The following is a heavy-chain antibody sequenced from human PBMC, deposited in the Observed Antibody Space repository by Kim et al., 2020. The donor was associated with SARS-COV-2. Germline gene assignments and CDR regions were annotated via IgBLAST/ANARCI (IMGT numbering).Heavy chain of an antibody. CDR3: ARGRGIVVVPAARGWFDP. CDR2: IYYSGST. V-gene: IGHV4-31*03. J-gene: IGHJ5*02. D-gene: IGHD2-2*01. CDR1: GGSISSGGYY. Sequence: SETLSLTCTVSGGSISSGGYYWSWIRQHPGKGLEWIGYIYYSGSTYYNPSLKSRVTISVDTSKNQFSLKLSSVTAADTAVYYCARGRGIVVVPAARGWFDPWGQGTLVTVSS.